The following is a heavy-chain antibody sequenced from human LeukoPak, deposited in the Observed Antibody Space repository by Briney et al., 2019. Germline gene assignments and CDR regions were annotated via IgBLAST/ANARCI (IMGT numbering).Heavy chain of an antibody. J-gene: IGHJ4*02. CDR1: GFTFSSYA. CDR2: ISYDGSNK. Sequence: GGSLRLSCAASGFTFSSYAMHWVRQAPGKGLEWVAVISYDGSNKYYADSVKGRFTISRDNSKNTLYLQMNSLRAEDTAVYYCARDNYYDSSGLDYWGQGTLVTVSS. D-gene: IGHD3-22*01. CDR3: ARDNYYDSSGLDY. V-gene: IGHV3-30-3*01.